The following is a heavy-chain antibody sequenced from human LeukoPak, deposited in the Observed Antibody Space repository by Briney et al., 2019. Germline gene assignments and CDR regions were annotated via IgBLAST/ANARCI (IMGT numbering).Heavy chain of an antibody. CDR3: AREHYFYHMDG. V-gene: IGHV3-21*01. J-gene: IGHJ6*03. CDR2: ISSTSRSYI. Sequence: GGSLRLSCAASGFTFSSYNMDWVRQAPGKGLEWVSSISSTSRSYIYYADSVKGRFTISRDNAKNSLYLQMNSLRVEDTAVYYCAREHYFYHMDGWGEGTTVTVSS. CDR1: GFTFSSYN.